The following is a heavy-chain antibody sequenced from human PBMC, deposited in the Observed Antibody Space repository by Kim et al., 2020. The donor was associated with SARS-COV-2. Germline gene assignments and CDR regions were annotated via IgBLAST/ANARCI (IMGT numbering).Heavy chain of an antibody. V-gene: IGHV4-30-2*05. D-gene: IGHD1-26*01. J-gene: IGHJ4*02. Sequence: SDPSIKSRVTLSVDTSKHQFSLRLTSVTVADTAVYYCARENSRGSYYFDYWGQGTLLSVSS. CDR3: ARENSRGSYYFDY.